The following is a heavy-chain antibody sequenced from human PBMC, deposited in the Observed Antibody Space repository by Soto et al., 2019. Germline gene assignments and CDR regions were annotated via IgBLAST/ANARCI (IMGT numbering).Heavy chain of an antibody. CDR2: ISYDGSNK. Sequence: VQLVESGGGLVQPGGSLRLSCAASGFTFSSYAMHWVRQAPGKGLEWVAVISYDGSNKYYADSVKGRFTISRDNSKNTLYLQMNSLRAEDTAVYYCARAHRGGFYCSSTSCSYWYFDLWGRGTLVTVSS. CDR3: ARAHRGGFYCSSTSCSYWYFDL. D-gene: IGHD2-2*01. CDR1: GFTFSSYA. V-gene: IGHV3-30-3*01. J-gene: IGHJ2*01.